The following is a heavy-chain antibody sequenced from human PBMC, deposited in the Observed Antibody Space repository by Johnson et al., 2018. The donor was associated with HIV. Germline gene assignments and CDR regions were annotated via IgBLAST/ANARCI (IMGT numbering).Heavy chain of an antibody. V-gene: IGHV3-30*04. D-gene: IGHD4/OR15-4a*01. CDR2: ISYDGSNQ. Sequence: QVQLVESGGGLVQPGGSLRLSCAASGFTFSSYAMHWVRQAPGKGLEWVAVISYDGSNQYYADSVQGRFTISRDNSKNTLYLQMNSLRAEDPAVYYCAARGLWTYDAFDIWGQGTMVTVSS. CDR1: GFTFSSYA. CDR3: AARGLWTYDAFDI. J-gene: IGHJ3*02.